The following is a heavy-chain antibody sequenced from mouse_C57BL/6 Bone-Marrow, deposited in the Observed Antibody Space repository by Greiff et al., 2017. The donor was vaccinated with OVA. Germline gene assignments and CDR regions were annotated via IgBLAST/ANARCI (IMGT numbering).Heavy chain of an antibody. V-gene: IGHV5-17*01. Sequence: EVMLVESGGGLVKPGGSLKLSCAASGFTFSDYGMHWVRQAPEQGLEWVAYISSGSSTIYYADKVKGRFTISRDNAKNTLSMQMTSLRSEDTAMYYCARRVYYGSSYGAMDYWGQGTSVTVSS. D-gene: IGHD1-1*01. CDR2: ISSGSSTI. J-gene: IGHJ4*01. CDR1: GFTFSDYG. CDR3: ARRVYYGSSYGAMDY.